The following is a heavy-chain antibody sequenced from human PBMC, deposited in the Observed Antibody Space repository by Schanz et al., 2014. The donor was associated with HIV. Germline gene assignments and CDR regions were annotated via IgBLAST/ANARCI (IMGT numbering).Heavy chain of an antibody. V-gene: IGHV3-23*01. J-gene: IGHJ6*02. Sequence: EVQLLESGGGLVQPGGSLRLSCAASGFTFSSYAMSWVRQAPGKGLEWVSTISGSGAGTYYADSMKGRFTISRDNSKNTLFLQMNSMRAEDTALYYCAKDMGGVVPAAPFYYYGMDVWGQGTTVTVSS. D-gene: IGHD2-2*01. CDR3: AKDMGGVVPAAPFYYYGMDV. CDR2: ISGSGAGT. CDR1: GFTFSSYA.